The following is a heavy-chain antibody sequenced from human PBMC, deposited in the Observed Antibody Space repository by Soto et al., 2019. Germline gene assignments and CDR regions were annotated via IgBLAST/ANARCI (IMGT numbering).Heavy chain of an antibody. Sequence: QVQLQESGPGLVKPSGTLSLTCAVSGGSISSSNWWSWVRQPPGKGLEWIGEIYHSGSTNYTPSLKSRANIAVDKSRNQFSLQLRSVTAADTAGYYCARVVGGYYYGMDVWGQGTTVTVSS. D-gene: IGHD2-2*01. CDR3: ARVVGGYYYGMDV. J-gene: IGHJ6*01. V-gene: IGHV4-4*02. CDR1: GGSISSSNW. CDR2: IYHSGST.